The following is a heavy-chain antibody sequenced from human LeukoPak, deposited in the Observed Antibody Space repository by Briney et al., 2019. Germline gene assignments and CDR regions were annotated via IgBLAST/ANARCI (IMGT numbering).Heavy chain of an antibody. CDR3: ARLSPIVVAPGALDI. CDR1: GFTFSDYP. CDR2: ITTNGGTT. D-gene: IGHD2-15*01. J-gene: IGHJ3*02. Sequence: GGSLRLSCAASGFTFSDYPMHWVRKAPGKGLEYVSAITTNGGTTYYATSVKGRFIISRDNSKNTLYLQMGSLRVEDMGVYYCARLSPIVVAPGALDIWGQGTMVTVSS. V-gene: IGHV3-64*01.